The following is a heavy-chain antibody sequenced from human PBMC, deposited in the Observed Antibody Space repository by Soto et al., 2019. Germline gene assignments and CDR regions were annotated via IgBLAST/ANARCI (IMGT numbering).Heavy chain of an antibody. V-gene: IGHV3-23*01. J-gene: IGHJ3*02. CDR3: AKDLTPYQLLLWDAFDI. CDR1: GFTFSSYS. CDR2: ISSTGSYT. D-gene: IGHD2-2*01. Sequence: PGGSLRLSCAASGFTFSSYSMNWVRQAPGKGLEWVSDISSTGSYTYNADSAKGRFTTSRDNSKNTLYLQMNSLRAEDTAVYYCAKDLTPYQLLLWDAFDIWGQGTMVTVS.